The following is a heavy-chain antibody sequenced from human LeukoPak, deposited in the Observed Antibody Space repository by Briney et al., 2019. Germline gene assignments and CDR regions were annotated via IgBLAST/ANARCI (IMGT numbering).Heavy chain of an antibody. CDR1: GGSISSYY. CDR2: IYYSGST. V-gene: IGHV4-59*01. J-gene: IGHJ4*02. CDR3: ARVFHYDFWSGTYYFDY. D-gene: IGHD3-3*01. Sequence: SETLSLTCTVSGGSISSYYWSWIRQPPGQGLEWIGYIYYSGSTNYNPSLKSRVTISVDTSKNQFSLKLSSVTAADTAVYYCARVFHYDFWSGTYYFDYWGQGTLVTVSS.